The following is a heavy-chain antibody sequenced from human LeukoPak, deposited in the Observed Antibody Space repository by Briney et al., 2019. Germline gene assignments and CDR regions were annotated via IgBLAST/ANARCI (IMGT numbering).Heavy chain of an antibody. J-gene: IGHJ6*02. D-gene: IGHD3-3*01. V-gene: IGHV3-7*01. CDR3: ARDWAFTIFGVVPGYGMDV. CDR2: IKRDGSEK. CDR1: GFTFSSYW. Sequence: GGSLRLSCAPSGFTFSSYWMSWVRQAPGKGLEWVANIKRDGSEKYYVDSVKGRFTISRDNAKNSLYLQMNSLRAEDTAVYYCARDWAFTIFGVVPGYGMDVWGQGTTVTVSS.